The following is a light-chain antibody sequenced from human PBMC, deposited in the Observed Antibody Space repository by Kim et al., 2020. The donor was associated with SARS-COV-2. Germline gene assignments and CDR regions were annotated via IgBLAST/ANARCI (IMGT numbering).Light chain of an antibody. CDR3: QQSHSIPLT. V-gene: IGKV1-39*01. CDR1: QFIRTD. CDR2: SAS. J-gene: IGKJ4*01. Sequence: DIQMTQSPSSLSASVGDRVTLSCRTSQFIRTDLNWYQQKPGKPPKLLIYSASTLKSGVPSRFSGSGSGTDFTLTISSLQPEDIAIYHCQQSHSIPLTFGGGTKLEI.